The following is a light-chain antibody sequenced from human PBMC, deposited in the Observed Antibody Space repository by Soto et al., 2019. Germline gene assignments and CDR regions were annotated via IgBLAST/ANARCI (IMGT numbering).Light chain of an antibody. CDR3: QQYGNSPIT. V-gene: IGKV3-20*01. J-gene: IGKJ5*01. CDR2: GTS. Sequence: EIVLTHSPGTLSLSPWEIATLSCRASQSVSSYLAWYQQKPGQAPRLLIYGTSSRATGIPDRFSGSGSGTDFTLTISRLEPEDFAVYYCQQYGNSPITFGQGTRLENK. CDR1: QSVSSY.